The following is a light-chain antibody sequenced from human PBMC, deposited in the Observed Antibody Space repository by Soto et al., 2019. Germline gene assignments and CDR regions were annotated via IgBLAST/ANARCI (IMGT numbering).Light chain of an antibody. CDR3: LLHYGGAQVWM. CDR2: LNNDGSH. Sequence: QLVLTQPPSASASLGASVKLTCTLSSGHSSYAIAWHQKQPEKGPRYLMDLNNDGSHTKGDGIPDRFSGSSSGAERYLIISSLQSEDEADYYCLLHYGGAQVWMFGGGTKLTVL. CDR1: SGHSSYA. V-gene: IGLV4-69*01. J-gene: IGLJ3*02.